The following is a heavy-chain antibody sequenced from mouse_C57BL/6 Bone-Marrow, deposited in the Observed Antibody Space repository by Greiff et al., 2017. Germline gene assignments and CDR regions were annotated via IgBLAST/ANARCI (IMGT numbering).Heavy chain of an antibody. CDR3: TRRGVTTDY. V-gene: IGHV1-15*01. Sequence: QVHVKQSGAELVRPGASVTLSCKASGYTFTDYEMHWVKQTPVHGLEWIGAIDPETGGTAYNQKFKGKAILTADKSSSTAYMELRILTSEDSAVYYCTRRGVTTDYWGQGTTLTVSS. J-gene: IGHJ2*01. CDR2: IDPETGGT. CDR1: GYTFTDYE. D-gene: IGHD2-2*01.